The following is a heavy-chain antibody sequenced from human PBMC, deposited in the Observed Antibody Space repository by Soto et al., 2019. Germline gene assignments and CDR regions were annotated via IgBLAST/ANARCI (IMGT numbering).Heavy chain of an antibody. D-gene: IGHD1-26*01. J-gene: IGHJ4*02. CDR3: ARGYSGSYSPPYYFDY. CDR2: ISSSGSTI. V-gene: IGHV3-11*01. Sequence: QVQLVESGGGLVKPGGSLRLSCAASGFTFSDYYMSWIRQAPGKGLECVSYISSSGSTIYYADSVKGRFTISRENAKTSLYLQMNSLRAEDTAVYYCARGYSGSYSPPYYFDYWGRGTLVTVSS. CDR1: GFTFSDYY.